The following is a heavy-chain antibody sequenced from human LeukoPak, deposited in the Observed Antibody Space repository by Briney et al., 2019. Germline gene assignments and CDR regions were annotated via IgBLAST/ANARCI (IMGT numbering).Heavy chain of an antibody. CDR2: FDPEDGET. V-gene: IGHV1-24*01. CDR3: ATLGSGWYYFDH. Sequence: GASVKVSCKVSGYTLTELSMHWVRQAPGKGLEWMGGFDPEDGETIYAQKFQGRVTMTEDTSTDTAYMELSSLRSEDTAVYYCATLGSGWYYFDHWGQGTLVTVSS. D-gene: IGHD6-19*01. CDR1: GYTLTELS. J-gene: IGHJ4*02.